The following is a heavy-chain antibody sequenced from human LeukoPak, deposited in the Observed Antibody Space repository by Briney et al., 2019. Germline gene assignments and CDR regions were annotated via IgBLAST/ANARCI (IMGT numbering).Heavy chain of an antibody. CDR1: GGSIISGNW. V-gene: IGHV4-4*02. Sequence: SETLSLTCAVSGGSIISGNWWSWVRQPPGKGLEWIGEIFHSGNTNYNPSLKSRVTISVDTSKNQFSLKLSSVTAADTAVYYCARVHCSGGSCYLYFDYWGQGTLVTVSS. CDR2: IFHSGNT. J-gene: IGHJ4*02. CDR3: ARVHCSGGSCYLYFDY. D-gene: IGHD2-15*01.